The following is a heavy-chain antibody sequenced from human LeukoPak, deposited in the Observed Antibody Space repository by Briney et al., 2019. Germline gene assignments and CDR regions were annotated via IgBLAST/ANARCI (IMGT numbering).Heavy chain of an antibody. CDR1: GGSISSSSYY. Sequence: PSETLSLTCTVSGGSISSSSYYWGWIRQPPGKGLEWIGSIYYSGSTYYNPSLKSRVTISVDTSKNQFSLKLSSVTAADTAVYYCARQHTLRFLEGNFDYWGQGTLVTVSS. J-gene: IGHJ4*02. D-gene: IGHD3-3*01. CDR3: ARQHTLRFLEGNFDY. CDR2: IYYSGST. V-gene: IGHV4-39*01.